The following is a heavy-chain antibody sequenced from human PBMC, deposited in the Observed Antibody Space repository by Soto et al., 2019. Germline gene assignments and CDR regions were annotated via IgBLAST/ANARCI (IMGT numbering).Heavy chain of an antibody. CDR3: ARHHVPYYFDY. Sequence: SETLSLTCTVSGGSISSDYWSWVRQPPGGGPEWIGYIYYTGSTNYNPSLKSRVTLSVDTSKNQFSLKLISVTAADTAVYFCARHHVPYYFDYWGQGALVTVS. V-gene: IGHV4-59*08. J-gene: IGHJ4*02. CDR1: GGSISSDY. CDR2: IYYTGST.